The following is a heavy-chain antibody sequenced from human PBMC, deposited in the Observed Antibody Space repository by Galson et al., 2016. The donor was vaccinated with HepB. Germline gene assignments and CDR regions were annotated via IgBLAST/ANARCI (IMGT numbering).Heavy chain of an antibody. Sequence: SCKASGYSFPSYGISWVRQAPGQGLEWMGWISPYNGNTYSALKFQGRVTMTTDTSTTTAYMELRSLRSDDTALYYCARDSRAYSAYDYVRWFDPLGQGTLVTVSS. V-gene: IGHV1-18*01. J-gene: IGHJ5*02. CDR1: GYSFPSYG. D-gene: IGHD5-12*01. CDR2: ISPYNGNT. CDR3: ARDSRAYSAYDYVRWFDP.